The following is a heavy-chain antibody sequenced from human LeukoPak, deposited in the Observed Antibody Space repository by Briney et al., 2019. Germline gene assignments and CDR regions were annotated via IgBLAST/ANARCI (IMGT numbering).Heavy chain of an antibody. CDR1: GFTFSSYA. J-gene: IGHJ4*02. D-gene: IGHD3-3*01. V-gene: IGHV3-73*01. CDR2: IRSKANSYAT. Sequence: GGSLRLSCAASGFTFSSYAMSWVRQAPGKGLEWVGRIRSKANSYATAYAASVKGRFTISRDDSKNTAYLQMNSLKTEDTAVYYCVTLQYYDFYHWGQGTLVTVSS. CDR3: VTLQYYDFYH.